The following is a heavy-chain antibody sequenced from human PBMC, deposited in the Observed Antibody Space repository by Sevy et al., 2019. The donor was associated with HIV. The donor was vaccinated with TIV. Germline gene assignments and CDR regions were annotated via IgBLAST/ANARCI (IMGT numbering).Heavy chain of an antibody. CDR3: ARERGYTYLFMDI. Sequence: SDTLSLTCTVSGGAITSGDYYWNWIRQPPGKGLEWIGYIYHSASIFYNPSLQSRAIISQDTSKNQFSLKLSSVTTADTAVYFCARERGYTYLFMDIWGQGTPVTVSS. CDR1: GGAITSGDYY. CDR2: IYHSASI. J-gene: IGHJ4*02. D-gene: IGHD5-18*01. V-gene: IGHV4-30-4*02.